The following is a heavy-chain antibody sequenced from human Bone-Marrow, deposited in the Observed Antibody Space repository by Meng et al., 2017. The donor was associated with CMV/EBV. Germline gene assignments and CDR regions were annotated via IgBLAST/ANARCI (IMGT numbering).Heavy chain of an antibody. D-gene: IGHD1-1*01. V-gene: IGHV4-59*01. Sequence: AGSLRLSCAASGFTFSSYSMNWIRQPPGKGLEWIGYIYYSGSTNYNPSLKSRVTISVDTSKRQFSLKLGCVTAADTAVYYCAREGGLQLYRPWVPSRIDYWGQGTLVTVSS. CDR1: GFTFSSYS. J-gene: IGHJ4*02. CDR2: IYYSGST. CDR3: AREGGLQLYRPWVPSRIDY.